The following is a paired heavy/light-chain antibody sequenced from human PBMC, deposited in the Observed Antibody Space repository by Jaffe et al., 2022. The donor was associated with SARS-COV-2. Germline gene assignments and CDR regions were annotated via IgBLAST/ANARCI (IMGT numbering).Light chain of an antibody. CDR2: AAS. V-gene: IGKV1-5*03. J-gene: IGKJ2*01. CDR1: ENISGW. Sequence: IQMTQSPSTLSASVGDRVTITCRASENISGWLAWYQQQPGKAPKLLIYAASSLESGVPPRFSGSGSGTEFTLTISSLQPDDSATYYCQHYKIYPYTFGQGTKLEIK. CDR3: QHYKIYPYT.
Heavy chain of an antibody. CDR2: VTGDETIT. Sequence: EVHLVESGEGLVQLGGSLRLSCAASGFDLSNYVMHWIRQPPGKGLQYVSAVTGDETITSYADSVRGRFTVSRDKSTNTLFLHMGSLRLDDMAVYYCAREGPYGSGYAGYMDVWGKGTTVTVSS. CDR3: AREGPYGSGYAGYMDV. V-gene: IGHV3-64*02. J-gene: IGHJ6*03. D-gene: IGHD3-10*01. CDR1: GFDLSNYV.